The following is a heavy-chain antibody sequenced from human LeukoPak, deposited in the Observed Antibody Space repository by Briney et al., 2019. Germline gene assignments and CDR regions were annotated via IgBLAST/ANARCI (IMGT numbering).Heavy chain of an antibody. V-gene: IGHV4-61*05. CDR2: IYYSGST. D-gene: IGHD3-3*01. CDR1: GGSISSSSYY. CDR3: ARRMVAIFGGAFDI. Sequence: KASETLSLTCTVSGGSISSSSYYWGWIRQPPGKGLEWIGYIYYSGSTNYNPSLKSRVTISVDTSKNQFSLKLSSVTAADTAVYYCARRMVAIFGGAFDIWGQGTMVTVSS. J-gene: IGHJ3*02.